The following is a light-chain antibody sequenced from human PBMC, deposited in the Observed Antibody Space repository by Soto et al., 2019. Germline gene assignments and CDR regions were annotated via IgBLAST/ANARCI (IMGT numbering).Light chain of an antibody. J-gene: IGLJ3*02. Sequence: QSALTQPPSVSGSPGQSVTISCTGTSSGVGSYNRVSWYQQPPGTAPKLIVYEVTNRPSGVPDRFSGSKSGNTASLTISGLRAEDEADYYCSFYTWNSTWVFGGGTKVTVL. CDR3: SFYTWNSTWV. V-gene: IGLV2-18*01. CDR2: EVT. CDR1: SSGVGSYNR.